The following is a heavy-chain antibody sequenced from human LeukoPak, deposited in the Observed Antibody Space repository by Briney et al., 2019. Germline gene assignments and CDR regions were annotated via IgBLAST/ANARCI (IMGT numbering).Heavy chain of an antibody. CDR2: ISYDGSNK. CDR1: GFTFSSYG. V-gene: IGHV3-30*03. J-gene: IGHJ4*02. CDR3: ARDLIGRYTFDN. Sequence: GGSLRLSCAASGFTFSSYGMHWVRQAPGKGLEWVAVISYDGSNKYYADSVKGRFTISRDNSKNTLYLQMNSLRAEETAVYYCARDLIGRYTFDNCGQGTLVTVSS. D-gene: IGHD3-10*01.